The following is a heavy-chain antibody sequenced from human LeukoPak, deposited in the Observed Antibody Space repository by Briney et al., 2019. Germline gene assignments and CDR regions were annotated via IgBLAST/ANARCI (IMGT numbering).Heavy chain of an antibody. J-gene: IGHJ3*02. CDR2: IRRTGGPI. Sequence: GGPLRLSCAASGFTSGLAFSDYYMSSIRQAPGKGLEWVSYIRRTGGPIEYADSVKGRFTISRDNAKSSLYLQMNSLRAEDTAVHYCASHYYSSGKGALDIWGQGTIVSVSS. V-gene: IGHV3-11*01. CDR1: GFTSGLAFSDYY. CDR3: ASHYYSSGKGALDI. D-gene: IGHD3-10*01.